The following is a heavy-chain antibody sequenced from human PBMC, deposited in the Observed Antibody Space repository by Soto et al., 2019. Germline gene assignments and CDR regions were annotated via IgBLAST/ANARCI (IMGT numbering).Heavy chain of an antibody. Sequence: QVQLVQSGAEVKKPGASVKVSCKASGYTFTGYYIHWVRQAPGQGLEWMGWINTNSGDTNYAQKFQGRVTMTRDTSISTAYMELSRLTSDDTAVYYCARTQTNDYWGQGTLVTVSS. CDR1: GYTFTGYY. V-gene: IGHV1-2*02. J-gene: IGHJ4*02. CDR3: ARTQTNDY. CDR2: INTNSGDT.